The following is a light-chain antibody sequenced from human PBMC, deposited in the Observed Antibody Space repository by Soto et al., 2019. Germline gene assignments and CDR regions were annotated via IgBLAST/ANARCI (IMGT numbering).Light chain of an antibody. V-gene: IGLV6-57*04. CDR1: SGSIASNY. CDR3: QSYDGSNHVV. Sequence: NFMLTQPHSVSESPGKTVTISCTRSSGSIASNYVQWYQQRPGSAPTTVIYEDNQRPSGVPDRFSGSVDSPSNSASLTISGLKTEDEADYYCQSYDGSNHVVFGGGTKLTVL. CDR2: EDN. J-gene: IGLJ2*01.